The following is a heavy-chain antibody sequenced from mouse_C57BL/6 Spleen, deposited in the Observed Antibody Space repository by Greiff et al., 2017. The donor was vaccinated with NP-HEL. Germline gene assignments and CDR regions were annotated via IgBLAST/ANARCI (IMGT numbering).Heavy chain of an antibody. CDR3: ARGGYYYGSSDY. D-gene: IGHD1-1*01. CDR2: IYPGDGDT. CDR1: GYAFSSYW. J-gene: IGHJ2*01. V-gene: IGHV1-80*01. Sequence: QVQLKQSGAELVKPGASVKISCKASGYAFSSYWMNWVKQRPGKGLEWIGQIYPGDGDTNYNGKFKGKATLTADKSSSTAYMQLSSLTSEDSAVYFCARGGYYYGSSDYWGQGTTLTVSS.